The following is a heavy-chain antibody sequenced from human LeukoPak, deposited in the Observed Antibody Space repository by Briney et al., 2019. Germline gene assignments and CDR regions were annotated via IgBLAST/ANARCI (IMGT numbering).Heavy chain of an antibody. J-gene: IGHJ5*02. D-gene: IGHD3-22*01. V-gene: IGHV4-59*01. CDR3: ARVDYYDSSGYYTWSDP. Sequence: SETLSLTCTVSGGSISSYYWSWIRQPPGKGLEWIGYIYYSGSTNYNPSLKSRVTISVDTSKNQFSLKLSSVTAADTAVYYCARVDYYDSSGYYTWSDPWGQGTLVTVSS. CDR2: IYYSGST. CDR1: GGSISSYY.